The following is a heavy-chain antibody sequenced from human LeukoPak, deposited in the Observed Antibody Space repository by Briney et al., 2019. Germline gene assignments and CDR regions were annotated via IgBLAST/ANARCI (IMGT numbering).Heavy chain of an antibody. CDR1: GYTFTGYY. D-gene: IGHD2-15*01. CDR2: INPNSGGT. J-gene: IGHJ5*02. V-gene: IGHV1-2*06. CDR3: ARTGGYCSGGSCYSNWFDP. Sequence: SXXVSCKASGYTFTGYYMHWVRQAPGQGLEWMGRINPNSGGTNYAQKFQGRVTMTRDSSISTAYMELSRLRSDDTAVYFCARTGGYCSGGSCYSNWFDPWGQGTLVTVSP.